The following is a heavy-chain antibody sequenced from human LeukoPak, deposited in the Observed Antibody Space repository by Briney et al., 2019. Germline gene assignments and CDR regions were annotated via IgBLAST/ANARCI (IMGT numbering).Heavy chain of an antibody. J-gene: IGHJ5*02. D-gene: IGHD1-26*01. CDR2: IYDSGST. CDR1: GGSISSYY. V-gene: IGHV4-59*12. CDR3: ARVSPSQERNWFDP. Sequence: SETLSLTCTVSGGSISSYYWSWIRQPPGKGLEWIGYIYDSGSTKYNPSLKSRVTISVDTSKNQFSLKLSSVTAADTAVYYCARVSPSQERNWFDPWGQGTLVTVSS.